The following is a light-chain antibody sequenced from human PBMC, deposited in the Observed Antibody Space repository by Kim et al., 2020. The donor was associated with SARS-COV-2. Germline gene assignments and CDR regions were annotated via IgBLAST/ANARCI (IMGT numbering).Light chain of an antibody. Sequence: KVTVSGSGSRYKMGDKYVYRYKQLQGKAPKRRNYDNNKRTSGIPGRFSGSKSRTTGTLGITGLQTGDEDDYYCGTWASGLSVVVFGGGTQLTVL. V-gene: IGLV1-51*01. CDR1: RYKMGDKY. J-gene: IGLJ2*01. CDR2: DNN. CDR3: GTWASGLSVVV.